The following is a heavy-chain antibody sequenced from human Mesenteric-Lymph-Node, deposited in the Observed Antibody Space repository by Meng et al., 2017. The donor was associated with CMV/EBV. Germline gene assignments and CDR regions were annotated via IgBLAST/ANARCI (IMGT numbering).Heavy chain of an antibody. V-gene: IGHV4-61*08. D-gene: IGHD2/OR15-2a*01. Sequence: QVQLQESGPGLVKPSETLSLTCIVSGVSVTSGAYHWSWIRQSPGKGLEWIGYIYGTGITIYNPSLKSRVTILLETSKNQFSLKLHSVTTADTAVYYCAKSRSSTPGIVDDWGQGTLVTVSS. CDR3: AKSRSSTPGIVDD. CDR1: GVSVTSGAYH. CDR2: IYGTGIT. J-gene: IGHJ4*02.